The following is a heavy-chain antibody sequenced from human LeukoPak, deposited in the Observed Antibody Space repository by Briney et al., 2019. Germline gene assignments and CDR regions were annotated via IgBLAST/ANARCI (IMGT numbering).Heavy chain of an antibody. CDR3: ARYSSSSYWFDP. J-gene: IGHJ5*02. Sequence: SETLSLTCTVSGYSISSGYYWGWIRQPPGKGLGWIGSIYHSGSTYYNPSLKSRVTISVDTSKNQFSLKLSSVTAADTAVYYCARYSSSSYWFDPWGQGTLVTVSS. CDR2: IYHSGST. D-gene: IGHD6-6*01. CDR1: GYSISSGYY. V-gene: IGHV4-38-2*02.